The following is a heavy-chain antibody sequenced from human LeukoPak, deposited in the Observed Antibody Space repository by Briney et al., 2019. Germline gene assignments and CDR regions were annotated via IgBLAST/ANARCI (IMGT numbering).Heavy chain of an antibody. Sequence: PGGSLRLSCADSGFTFSSHWMSWVRQAPGKGLEWVANIKQDGSEIYYLDSVKGRFTISRDNAKNSLYLQMNSQRVEDTAVYYCATIEAVRFHYWGQGTLVTVSS. CDR1: GFTFSSHW. J-gene: IGHJ4*02. D-gene: IGHD6-19*01. CDR2: IKQDGSEI. CDR3: ATIEAVRFHY. V-gene: IGHV3-7*01.